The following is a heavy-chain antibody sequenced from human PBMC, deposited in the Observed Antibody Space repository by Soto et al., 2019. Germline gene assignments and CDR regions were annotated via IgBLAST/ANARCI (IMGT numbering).Heavy chain of an antibody. CDR3: ARGYSTDCSYCVCSCFYNHDMDV. V-gene: IGHV1-2*04. D-gene: IGHD3-10*02. CDR1: GYSFTDYH. J-gene: IGHJ6*02. CDR2: INPKSGGT. Sequence: ASVKVSCKASGYSFTDYHIHWVRQAPGQGLEWLGRINPKSGGTSTAQKFQGWVTMTTDTSISTASMELTRLTSDDAAIYYCARGYSTDCSYCVCSCFYNHDMDVWGQGTTVTVSS.